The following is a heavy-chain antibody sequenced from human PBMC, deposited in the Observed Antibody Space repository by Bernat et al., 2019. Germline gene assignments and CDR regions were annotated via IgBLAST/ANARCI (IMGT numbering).Heavy chain of an antibody. J-gene: IGHJ6*02. V-gene: IGHV3-30*18. Sequence: QVQLVESGGGVVQPGRSLRLSCAASGFTFSSYGMHWVRQAPGKGLEWVAVISYDGSNKYYADSVKGRFTISRDNSKNTLYLQMNSLRAEDTAMYYCAKDLVRGTIFGVVPKRLHYGMDVWGQGTTVTVSS. CDR1: GFTFSSYG. D-gene: IGHD3-3*01. CDR3: AKDLVRGTIFGVVPKRLHYGMDV. CDR2: ISYDGSNK.